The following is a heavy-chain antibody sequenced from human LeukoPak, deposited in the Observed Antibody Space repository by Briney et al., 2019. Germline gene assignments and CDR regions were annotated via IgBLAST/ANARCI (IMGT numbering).Heavy chain of an antibody. Sequence: GGSLRLSCAASGFTFSSYGMHWVRQAPGKGLEWVAFIRYDGSNKYYADSVKGRFTISRDNSKNTLYLQMNSLRAEDTAVYYCAKDSDYYDSSGYYYVRVYFDYWGQGTLVTVSS. CDR3: AKDSDYYDSSGYYYVRVYFDY. J-gene: IGHJ4*02. CDR2: IRYDGSNK. V-gene: IGHV3-30*02. D-gene: IGHD3-22*01. CDR1: GFTFSSYG.